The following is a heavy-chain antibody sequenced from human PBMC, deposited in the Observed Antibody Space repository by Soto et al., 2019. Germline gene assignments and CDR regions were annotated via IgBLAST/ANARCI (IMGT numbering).Heavy chain of an antibody. CDR1: GYTFTSYG. Sequence: QVQLVQSGAEVKKPGASVKVSCKASGYTFTSYGISWVRQAPGQGLEWMGWISAYNGNTNYAQKFQDRVTMTTDTSTSTAYMELRSLRSDGTAVYYCARAAYEILTGYYRRWGQGTLVTVSS. J-gene: IGHJ4*02. D-gene: IGHD3-9*01. CDR2: ISAYNGNT. CDR3: ARAAYEILTGYYRR. V-gene: IGHV1-18*01.